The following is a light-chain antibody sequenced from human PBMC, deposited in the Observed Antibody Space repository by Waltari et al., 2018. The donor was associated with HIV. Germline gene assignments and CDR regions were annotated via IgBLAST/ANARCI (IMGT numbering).Light chain of an antibody. CDR2: NNN. J-gene: IGLJ2*01. V-gene: IGLV1-44*01. CDR3: AAWDDDGLNAL. Sequence: QSVLTQPPSASGTPGQRVTIPCSGRRSNIGVTSVTWYQQLPGAAPKLLIYNNNQRPSGVPERFSGSKSGTSASLAISGLQSEDEAHYYCAAWDDDGLNALFGGGTKLTVL. CDR1: RSNIGVTS.